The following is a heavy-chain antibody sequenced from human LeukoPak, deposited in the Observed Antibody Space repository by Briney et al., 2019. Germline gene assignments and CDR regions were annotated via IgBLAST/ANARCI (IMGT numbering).Heavy chain of an antibody. V-gene: IGHV4-4*07. CDR1: GGSITSYY. D-gene: IGHD3-22*01. Sequence: PSETLSLTCTVSGGSITSYYWSWIRQSAGKGLEWIGRIYITGSTTYNPSLKSRVTMSLDTSKNQFSLKLSSVTAADTAVYYCARSGYYYESSGYYYDYWGQGTLVTVSS. CDR3: ARSGYYYESSGYYYDY. J-gene: IGHJ4*02. CDR2: IYITGST.